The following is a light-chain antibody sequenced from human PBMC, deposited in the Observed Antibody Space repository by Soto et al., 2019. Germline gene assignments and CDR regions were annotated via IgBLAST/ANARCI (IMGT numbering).Light chain of an antibody. J-gene: IGKJ4*01. Sequence: DLRMTQSPSSVSASVGDRVIMTCRASQDIANWLAWYQQKPGKAPFLLIFGASSLQSGVPSRFSGSGSGTNFTLTISSLLPEDFATYFCQQAHNFPVTFGGGTKVDMK. CDR1: QDIANW. V-gene: IGKV1-12*01. CDR2: GAS. CDR3: QQAHNFPVT.